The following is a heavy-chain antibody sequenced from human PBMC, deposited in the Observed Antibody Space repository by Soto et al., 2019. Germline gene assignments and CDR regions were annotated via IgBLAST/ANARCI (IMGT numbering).Heavy chain of an antibody. D-gene: IGHD2-8*01. Sequence: EVQLVESGGGLVKPGGSLRLSCAASGFTFSSYSMNWVRQAPGKGLEWVSSISSSSSYIYYADSVKGRFTISIDNVKNSLYLQMNSLRAEDTAVYYCARGIGGGPVYYFDYWGQGTLVTVSS. CDR2: ISSSSSYI. CDR3: ARGIGGGPVYYFDY. V-gene: IGHV3-21*01. J-gene: IGHJ4*02. CDR1: GFTFSSYS.